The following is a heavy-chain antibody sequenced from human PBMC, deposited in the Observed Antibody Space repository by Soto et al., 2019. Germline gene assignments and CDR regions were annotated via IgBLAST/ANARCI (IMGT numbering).Heavy chain of an antibody. CDR1: GFTFRSYS. CDR2: ISSSSSYI. J-gene: IGHJ3*02. D-gene: IGHD3-16*01. Sequence: EVQLVESGGGLVKPGGSLRLSCAASGFTFRSYSMNWVRQAPGKGLEWVSSISSSSSYIYYADSVKGRFTISRDNARNSLYLRISSLRAEDTAVYYCSRTFVGIDAFEIWGQGTMVTVSS. CDR3: SRTFVGIDAFEI. V-gene: IGHV3-21*01.